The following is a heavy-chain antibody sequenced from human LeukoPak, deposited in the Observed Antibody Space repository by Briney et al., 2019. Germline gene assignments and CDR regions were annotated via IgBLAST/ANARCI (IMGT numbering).Heavy chain of an antibody. J-gene: IGHJ6*02. CDR2: IYTSGST. CDR1: GGSISSYY. Sequence: SETLSLTCTVSGGSISSYYWSWIRQPAGKGLEWIGRIYTSGSTNYNPSLKSRVTMSVDTSKNQFSLKLSSVTAADTAVYYCARVLSSDYGDSYYYYYYGMDVWGQGTTVTVSS. CDR3: ARVLSSDYGDSYYYYYYGMDV. V-gene: IGHV4-4*07. D-gene: IGHD4-17*01.